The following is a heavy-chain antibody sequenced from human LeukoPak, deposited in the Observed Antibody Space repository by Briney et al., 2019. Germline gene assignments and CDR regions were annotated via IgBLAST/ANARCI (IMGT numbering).Heavy chain of an antibody. Sequence: ASVKLSCKASGYSFTTYHIQWVRQAPGQGLEWMGWIKPDTGGTNFAQKFQGRVSMTSDTSINTAFMELSSLSSDDTAVYYCASEAAGDPDWHFDLWGRGTLVIVSS. D-gene: IGHD7-27*01. CDR3: ASEAAGDPDWHFDL. CDR2: IKPDTGGT. J-gene: IGHJ2*01. CDR1: GYSFTTYH. V-gene: IGHV1-2*02.